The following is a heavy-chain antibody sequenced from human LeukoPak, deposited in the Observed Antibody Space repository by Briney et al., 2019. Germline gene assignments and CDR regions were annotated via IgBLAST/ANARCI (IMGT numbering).Heavy chain of an antibody. D-gene: IGHD6-19*01. V-gene: IGHV4-30-2*01. J-gene: IGHJ6*03. CDR1: GGSISSGGYY. CDR2: IYHSGST. CDR3: ARVGIAVAGPYYMDV. Sequence: PSETLSLTCTVSGGSISSGGYYWSWIRQPPGKGLEWIGYIYHSGSTYYNPSLKSRVTISVDRSKNQFSLKLSSVTAADTAVYYCARVGIAVAGPYYMDVWGKGTTVTVSS.